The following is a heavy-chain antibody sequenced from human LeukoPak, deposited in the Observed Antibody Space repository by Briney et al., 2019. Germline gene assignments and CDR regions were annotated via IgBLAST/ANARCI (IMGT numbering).Heavy chain of an antibody. CDR1: GFTFSSRDW. CDR2: IKQDGSEK. CDR3: AGVWSPPYTSNWPDYFDY. J-gene: IGHJ4*02. Sequence: GGSLRLSCVASGFTFSSRDWMTWVRQAPGKGLEWVANIKQDGSEKNYVDSVKGRFTISRDNAKNSLYLHMNSLRAEDTAVYYCAGVWSPPYTSNWPDYFDYWGQGTLVTVSS. D-gene: IGHD6-13*01. V-gene: IGHV3-7*01.